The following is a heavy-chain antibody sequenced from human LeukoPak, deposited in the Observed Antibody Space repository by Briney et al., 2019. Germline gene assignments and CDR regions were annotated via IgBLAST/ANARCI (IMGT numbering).Heavy chain of an antibody. D-gene: IGHD6-13*01. J-gene: IGHJ6*03. Sequence: PSETLSLTCAVYGGSFSGYYWSWIRQPPGKGLEWIGEINHSGSTNYNPSLKSRVTISVDTSKNQFSLKLSSVTAADTAVYYCARSWNYSSSWFAPYYYYYMDVWGKGTTVTVSS. CDR2: INHSGST. CDR1: GGSFSGYY. V-gene: IGHV4-34*01. CDR3: ARSWNYSSSWFAPYYYYYMDV.